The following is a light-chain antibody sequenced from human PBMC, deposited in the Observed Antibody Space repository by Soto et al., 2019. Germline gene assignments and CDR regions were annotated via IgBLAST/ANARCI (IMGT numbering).Light chain of an antibody. CDR3: QQYIDWPPGT. CDR2: DTS. CDR1: QSVSSS. J-gene: IGKJ1*01. V-gene: IGKV3-15*01. Sequence: EIVVTQSPATLSVSPGERVTLSCRASQSVSSSLAWYQQRPGQAPRLLIYDTSTRAAGISARFIGSGSGTEFTLTISSLQSEDFAVYYCQQYIDWPPGTFGQGTAVEIK.